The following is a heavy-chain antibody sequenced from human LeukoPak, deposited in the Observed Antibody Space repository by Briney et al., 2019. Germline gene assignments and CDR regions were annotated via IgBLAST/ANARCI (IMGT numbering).Heavy chain of an antibody. CDR2: ISAYNGNT. J-gene: IGHJ6*03. V-gene: IGHV1-18*01. Sequence: ASVKVSCTASGYTFTSYGISWVRQAPGQGFEWMGWISAYNGNTNYAQKLQGRVTMTTDTSTSTAYMELRSLRSDDTAVYYCARWLRRVGVYYYYYYMDVWGKGTTVTVSS. CDR3: ARWLRRVGVYYYYYYMDV. CDR1: GYTFTSYG. D-gene: IGHD3-16*01.